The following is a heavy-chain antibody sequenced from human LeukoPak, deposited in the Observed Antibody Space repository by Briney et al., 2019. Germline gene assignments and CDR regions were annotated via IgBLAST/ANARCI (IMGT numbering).Heavy chain of an antibody. Sequence: GASVKVSCKASGYTFTSYDINWVRQATGQGLEWMGWMNPNSGNTGYAQKLQGRVTMTTDTSTSTAYMELRSLRSDDTAVYYCARYVAYCGGDCYGFFLDYWGQGTLVTVSS. CDR2: MNPNSGNT. CDR1: GYTFTSYD. J-gene: IGHJ4*02. V-gene: IGHV1-8*01. D-gene: IGHD2-21*02. CDR3: ARYVAYCGGDCYGFFLDY.